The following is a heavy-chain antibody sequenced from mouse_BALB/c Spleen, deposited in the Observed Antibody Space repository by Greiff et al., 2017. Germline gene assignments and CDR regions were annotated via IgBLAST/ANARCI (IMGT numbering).Heavy chain of an antibody. CDR1: GYTFTSYW. Sequence: VQLLQPGAELVKPGASVKLSCTASGYTFTSYWMHWVKQRPGQGLEWIGEIDTSDSYTNYNQKFEGKSTLTVDNTSSTTYMQLSSLTSEDSAVNYCARGDDYDTGGRMDYWGQGTAVTVSS. CDR2: IDTSDSYT. J-gene: IGHJ4*01. V-gene: IGHV1-69*01. D-gene: IGHD2-4*01. CDR3: ARGDDYDTGGRMDY.